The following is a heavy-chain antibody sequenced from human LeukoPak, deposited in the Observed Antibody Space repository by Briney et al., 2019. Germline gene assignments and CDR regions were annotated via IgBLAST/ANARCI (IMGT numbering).Heavy chain of an antibody. D-gene: IGHD4-17*01. J-gene: IGHJ4*02. CDR2: INHSGST. CDR1: GGSFSGYY. V-gene: IGHV4-34*01. Sequence: SETLSLTCAVYGGSFSGYYWSWIRQPPGKGLEWIGEINHSGSTNYNPSLKSRVTISVDTSKNQFSLKLSSVTAADTAVYYCARGWGVDHGDHYAAYYFDYWGQGTLVAVSS. CDR3: ARGWGVDHGDHYAAYYFDY.